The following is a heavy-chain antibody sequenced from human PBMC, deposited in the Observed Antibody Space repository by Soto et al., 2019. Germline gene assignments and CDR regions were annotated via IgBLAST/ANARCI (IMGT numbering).Heavy chain of an antibody. J-gene: IGHJ6*02. D-gene: IGHD1-1*01. CDR1: GGSFSGYY. Sequence: PSETLSLTCAVYGGSFSGYYWSWIRQPPGKGLEWIGETNHSGSTNYNPSLKSRVTISVDTSKNQFSLKLSSVTAADTAVYYCARAMAVWAERYYYYGMDVWGQGTTVTVSS. CDR3: ARAMAVWAERYYYYGMDV. CDR2: TNHSGST. V-gene: IGHV4-34*01.